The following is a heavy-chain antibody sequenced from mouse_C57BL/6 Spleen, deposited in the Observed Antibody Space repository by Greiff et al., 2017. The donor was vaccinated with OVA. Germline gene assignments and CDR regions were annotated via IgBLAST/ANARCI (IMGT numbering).Heavy chain of an antibody. CDR2: IYPGSGNT. Sequence: VQLQQSGAELVRPVASVKLSCKASGYTFTDYYINWVKQRPGQGLEWIARIYPGSGNTYYNEKFKGKATLTAEKSSSTAYMQLSSLTSEDSAVYFCARSSWDEAWFAYWGQGTLVTVSA. CDR3: ARSSWDEAWFAY. D-gene: IGHD4-1*01. J-gene: IGHJ3*01. CDR1: GYTFTDYY. V-gene: IGHV1-76*01.